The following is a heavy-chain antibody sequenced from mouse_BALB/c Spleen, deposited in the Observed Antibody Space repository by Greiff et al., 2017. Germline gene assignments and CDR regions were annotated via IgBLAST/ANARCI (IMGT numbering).Heavy chain of an antibody. Sequence: QVQLKESGPGLVQPSQSLSITCTVSGFSLTSYGVHWVRQSPGKGLEWLGVIWSGGSTDYNAAFISRLSISKDNSKSQVFFKMNSLQANDTAIYYCARNSLGVRAWFAYWGQGTLVTVSA. CDR1: GFSLTSYG. J-gene: IGHJ3*01. D-gene: IGHD2-14*01. CDR2: IWSGGST. V-gene: IGHV2-2*02. CDR3: ARNSLGVRAWFAY.